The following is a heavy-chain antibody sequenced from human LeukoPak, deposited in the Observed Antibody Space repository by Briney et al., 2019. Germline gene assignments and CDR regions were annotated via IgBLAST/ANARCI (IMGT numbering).Heavy chain of an antibody. Sequence: GGSLRLSCAASGFTFTTYGMHWVRQAPARGLEWVAVIWNDGSNKYYADSVKGRFTISRDNSQNKLFLQMNSLSAEDTAVYFCARDWAGGNSGYTDYWGQGTLVTVSS. D-gene: IGHD3-22*01. V-gene: IGHV3-33*01. J-gene: IGHJ4*02. CDR2: IWNDGSNK. CDR1: GFTFTTYG. CDR3: ARDWAGGNSGYTDY.